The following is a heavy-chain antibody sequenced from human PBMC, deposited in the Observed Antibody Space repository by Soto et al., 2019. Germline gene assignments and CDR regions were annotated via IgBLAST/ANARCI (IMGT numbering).Heavy chain of an antibody. V-gene: IGHV3-30*03. Sequence: QVQLVESGGGVVQPGRSLRLSCAASGLTFSSYGMHWVRQAPGKGLEWVAVISYDGSNKYYADSVKGRFTISRDNSKNTLYLQMNSLRAEDTAVYYCASSGSYDWGQGTLVTVSS. CDR2: ISYDGSNK. CDR1: GLTFSSYG. D-gene: IGHD6-19*01. CDR3: ASSGSYD. J-gene: IGHJ4*02.